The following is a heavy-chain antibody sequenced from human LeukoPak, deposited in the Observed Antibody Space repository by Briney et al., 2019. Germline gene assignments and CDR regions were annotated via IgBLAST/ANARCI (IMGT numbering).Heavy chain of an antibody. CDR1: GFTFRSHA. J-gene: IGHJ4*02. CDR3: AKDFRIGYSAHFDY. V-gene: IGHV3-23*01. CDR2: IYENGGTT. D-gene: IGHD2-21*01. Sequence: XGSLRLSCVGSGFTFRSHAMSWVRQAPEKGVEFVSGIYENGGTTYYADSVKGRFSISRDNSKNTLYLQMDSLRGEDTAVYYCAKDFRIGYSAHFDYWGQGALVTVSS.